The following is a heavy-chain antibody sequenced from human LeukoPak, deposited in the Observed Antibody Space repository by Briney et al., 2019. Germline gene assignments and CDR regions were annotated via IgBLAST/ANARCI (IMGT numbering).Heavy chain of an antibody. Sequence: PGRSLRLSCVASGFTFSSYGMHWVRQAPGKGLEWVALISHDGSNKDYADSVKGRFTISRDNSKNTVYLQMNSLRAEDTAVYYCAKDQYYFDYWGQGTLVTVSS. V-gene: IGHV3-30*18. CDR2: ISHDGSNK. CDR1: GFTFSSYG. CDR3: AKDQYYFDY. J-gene: IGHJ4*02.